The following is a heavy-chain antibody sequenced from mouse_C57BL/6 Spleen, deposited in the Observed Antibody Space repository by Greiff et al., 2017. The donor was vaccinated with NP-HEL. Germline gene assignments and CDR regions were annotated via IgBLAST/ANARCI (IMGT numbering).Heavy chain of an antibody. CDR2: IDPSDGYT. CDR3: ARDGITTVERFAD. D-gene: IGHD1-1*01. Sequence: QVQLQQPGAELVMPGASVKLSCKASGYTFTSYWMHWVKQRPGQGLEWIGRIDPSDGYTNYNEKFKGKSTLTVDKPSSTAYMQLSSLTSEDSAVYYCARDGITTVERFADWGQGTTVTVSA. V-gene: IGHV1-69*01. CDR1: GYTFTSYW. J-gene: IGHJ3*01.